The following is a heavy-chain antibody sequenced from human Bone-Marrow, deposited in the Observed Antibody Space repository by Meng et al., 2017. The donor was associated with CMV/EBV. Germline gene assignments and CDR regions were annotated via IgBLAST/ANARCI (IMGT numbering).Heavy chain of an antibody. CDR1: GFTFRSYA. CDR2: ISYDGNNK. D-gene: IGHD1-26*01. Sequence: GGSLRLSCAASGFTFRSYAMHWVRQAPGKGLEWVAVISYDGNNKYFADSVKGRFTISRDNSKNTLYLQMNSLRPEDTAVYYCARDGQWDTNTNYRAFDVWGQGTRVTV. CDR3: ARDGQWDTNTNYRAFDV. J-gene: IGHJ3*01. V-gene: IGHV3-30-3*01.